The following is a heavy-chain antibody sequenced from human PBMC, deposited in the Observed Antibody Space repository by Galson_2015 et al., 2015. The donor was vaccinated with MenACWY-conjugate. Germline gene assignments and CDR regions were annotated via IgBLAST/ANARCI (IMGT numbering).Heavy chain of an antibody. D-gene: IGHD3-22*01. CDR1: GFTFSDYY. CDR2: IGTGSTYT. Sequence: SLRLSCAASGFTFSDYYMSWIRQAPGKGLEWISYIGTGSTYTNYADSVKGRFTISRDNAKNSLYLQVYNLRAEDTAVYYCARPSRGCDSASYFYFDSWGQGTLVSVSS. V-gene: IGHV3-11*06. J-gene: IGHJ4*02. CDR3: ARPSRGCDSASYFYFDS.